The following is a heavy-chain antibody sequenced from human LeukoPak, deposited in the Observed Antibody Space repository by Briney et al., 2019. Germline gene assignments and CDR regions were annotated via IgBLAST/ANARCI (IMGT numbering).Heavy chain of an antibody. CDR1: GYTFTGYY. CDR2: INPNSGGT. CDR3: ARDYDILTGYPTY. Sequence: ASVKVSCKASGYTFTGYYMHWVRQAPGQGLEWMGWINPNSGGTNYAQKFQGRVTMTRDTSISTAYMELSRLRSDDTAVYYCARDYDILTGYPTYCGQGTLVTVSS. D-gene: IGHD3-9*01. J-gene: IGHJ4*02. V-gene: IGHV1-2*02.